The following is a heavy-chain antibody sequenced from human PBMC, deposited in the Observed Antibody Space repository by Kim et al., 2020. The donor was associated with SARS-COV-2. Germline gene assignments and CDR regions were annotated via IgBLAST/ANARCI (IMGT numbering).Heavy chain of an antibody. CDR3: ARGLWFGDPDAFDI. D-gene: IGHD3-10*01. V-gene: IGHV1-18*01. Sequence: AQKLQGRVTMTTDTSTSTAYMELRRLRSDDTAVYYCARGLWFGDPDAFDIWGQGTMVTVSS. J-gene: IGHJ3*02.